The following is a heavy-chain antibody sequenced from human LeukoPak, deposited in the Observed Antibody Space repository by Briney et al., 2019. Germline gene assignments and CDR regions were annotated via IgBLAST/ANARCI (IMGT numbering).Heavy chain of an antibody. CDR3: AKGGSGYYGSGSYYSF. CDR1: GFTFISYA. Sequence: PGGALRLSCAASGFTFISYAMSWVRQAPGKGLEWVSAIIGSGGSTYYADSVKGRFTISRDNSKNTLYLQMNSLRAEDTAVYYCAKGGSGYYGSGSYYSFWGQGTLVTVSS. V-gene: IGHV3-23*01. J-gene: IGHJ4*02. CDR2: IIGSGGST. D-gene: IGHD3-10*01.